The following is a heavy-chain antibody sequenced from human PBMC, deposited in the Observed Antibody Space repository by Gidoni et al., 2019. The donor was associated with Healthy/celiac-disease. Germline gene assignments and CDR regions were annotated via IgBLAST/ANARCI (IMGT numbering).Heavy chain of an antibody. Sequence: QVQLVASGGGVVQPGRSLRLSCAASGFTFSSYAMHWVRQAPGKGLEWVAVISYDGSNKYYADSVKGRFTSSRDNSKNTLYLQMNSLRAEDTAVYYCARDGYSSGWGGYYFDYWGQGTLVTVSS. CDR2: ISYDGSNK. CDR1: GFTFSSYA. D-gene: IGHD6-19*01. V-gene: IGHV3-30-3*01. J-gene: IGHJ4*02. CDR3: ARDGYSSGWGGYYFDY.